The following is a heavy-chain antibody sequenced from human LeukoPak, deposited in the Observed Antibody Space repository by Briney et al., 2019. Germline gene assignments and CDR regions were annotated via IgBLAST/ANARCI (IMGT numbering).Heavy chain of an antibody. CDR1: GLPFHSYA. J-gene: IGHJ4*02. CDR2: ISGSGGST. D-gene: IGHD5-24*01. CDR3: AKDLQTFDY. Sequence: PGGSLRLSCTVSGLPFHSYAVRWVRQAPGEGLEWVSAISGSGGSTYYADSVKGRFTISRDNSKNTMYLQMNSLRAEDTAVYYCAKDLQTFDYWGQGTLVTVSS. V-gene: IGHV3-23*01.